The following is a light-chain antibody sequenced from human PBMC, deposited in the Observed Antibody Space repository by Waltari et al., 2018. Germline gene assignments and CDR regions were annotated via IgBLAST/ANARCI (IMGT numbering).Light chain of an antibody. CDR1: QSVGSN. CDR3: QQYTYWPPGT. J-gene: IGKJ1*01. V-gene: IGKV3-15*01. Sequence: ETVMTQSPATLSVSPGERVSLSCRASQSVGSNLAWYQQSPGQAPRLLIYGASTRATCSPARFSGSGSGTEFTITISSLQSEDVAGDYCQQYTYWPPGTFGQGTKVEIK. CDR2: GAS.